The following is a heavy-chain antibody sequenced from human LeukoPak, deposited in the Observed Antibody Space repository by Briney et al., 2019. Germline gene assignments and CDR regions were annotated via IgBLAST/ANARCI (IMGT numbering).Heavy chain of an antibody. Sequence: SVKVSCKASGGTFSSYAISWVRQAPGQGLEWMGRIIPIFGTANYAQKFQGRVTITTDESTSTAYMELSSLRFEDTAVYYCARDRSYYDSSGFLDYWGQGTLVTVSS. V-gene: IGHV1-69*05. CDR1: GGTFSSYA. CDR3: ARDRSYYDSSGFLDY. CDR2: IIPIFGTA. D-gene: IGHD3-22*01. J-gene: IGHJ4*02.